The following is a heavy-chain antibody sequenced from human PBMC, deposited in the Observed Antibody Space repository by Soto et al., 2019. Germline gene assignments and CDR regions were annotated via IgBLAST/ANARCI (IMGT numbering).Heavy chain of an antibody. CDR1: GFTFRTYG. D-gene: IGHD6-13*01. CDR3: AREPEGIAAALDY. Sequence: PGGSLRLSCXASGFTFRTYGMNWVRRAPGGGLEWVASISSSGSFIYYADSVKGRFTISRDDAEKSLYLQMNSLRAEDTAIYYCAREPEGIAAALDYWGRGTLVTVSS. J-gene: IGHJ4*02. V-gene: IGHV3-21*01. CDR2: ISSSGSFI.